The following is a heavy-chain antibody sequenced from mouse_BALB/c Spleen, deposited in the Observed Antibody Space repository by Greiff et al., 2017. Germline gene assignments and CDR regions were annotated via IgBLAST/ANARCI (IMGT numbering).Heavy chain of an antibody. J-gene: IGHJ3*01. CDR3: ARRRDYDWFAY. CDR1: GYTFSSYW. CDR2: ILPGSGST. Sequence: VKLQESGAELMKPGASVKISCKATGYTFSSYWIEWVKQRPGHGLEWIGEILPGSGSTNYNEKFKGKATFTADTSSNTAYMQLSSLTSEDSAVYYCARRRDYDWFAYWGQGTLVTVSA. V-gene: IGHV1-9*01. D-gene: IGHD2-4*01.